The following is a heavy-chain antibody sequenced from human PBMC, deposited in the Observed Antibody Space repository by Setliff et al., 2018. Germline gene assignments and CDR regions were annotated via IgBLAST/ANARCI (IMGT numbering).Heavy chain of an antibody. Sequence: GSLRLSCAASGFTFSAHYMDWLRQAPGKGLEWVGRIRNKDNSYTTEYAASVKGRFTISRDDSKNSLYLQMNGLKIEDTAVYYCAGAGGNSDYFDYWGQGTLVTVSS. CDR1: GFTFSAHY. CDR2: IRNKDNSYTT. CDR3: AGAGGNSDYFDY. D-gene: IGHD2-21*02. V-gene: IGHV3-72*01. J-gene: IGHJ4*02.